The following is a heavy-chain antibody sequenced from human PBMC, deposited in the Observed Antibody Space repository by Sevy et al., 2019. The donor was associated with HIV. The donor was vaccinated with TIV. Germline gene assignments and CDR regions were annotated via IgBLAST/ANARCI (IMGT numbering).Heavy chain of an antibody. D-gene: IGHD3-10*01. CDR1: ELTFSTYS. J-gene: IGHJ4*02. V-gene: IGHV3-48*01. CDR3: ASPLPFYYGSGSEEFDY. CDR2: ISSSSSTI. Sequence: GGSLRLSCAASELTFSTYSMNWVRQAPGKGLEWVSYISSSSSTIYYADSVKGRFTISRDNTKNSLYLQMNSLRAEDTAVYYCASPLPFYYGSGSEEFDYWGRGTLVTVSS.